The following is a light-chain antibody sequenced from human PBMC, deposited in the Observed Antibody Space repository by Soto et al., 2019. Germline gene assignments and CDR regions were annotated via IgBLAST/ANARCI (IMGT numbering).Light chain of an antibody. J-gene: IGLJ2*01. Sequence: QSVLTQPPSVSGAPGQRVIISCTGSSSNNGAGYDVHWYQQFPGTAPKLRIHGNSNRPSGVPDRFSGSKSGTSASLAITGLQAEDEADYYCQSYDSSLSAVVFGGGTKVTVL. CDR3: QSYDSSLSAVV. V-gene: IGLV1-40*01. CDR1: SSNNGAGYD. CDR2: GNS.